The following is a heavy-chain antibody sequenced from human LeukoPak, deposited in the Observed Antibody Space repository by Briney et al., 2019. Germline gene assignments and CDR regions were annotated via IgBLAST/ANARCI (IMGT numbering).Heavy chain of an antibody. D-gene: IGHD2-21*02. J-gene: IGHJ3*02. Sequence: GASVKVSCKASGYTFTTYYMHWVRQAPGQGLEWMGIINPINGRTSYAQKFQGRVTMTRDMSTTTVYMELSSLRSDDTAVYFCARSRNLGSDSFSDAFDIWGQGTMVTVSS. CDR2: INPINGRT. CDR3: ARSRNLGSDSFSDAFDI. CDR1: GYTFTTYY. V-gene: IGHV1-46*01.